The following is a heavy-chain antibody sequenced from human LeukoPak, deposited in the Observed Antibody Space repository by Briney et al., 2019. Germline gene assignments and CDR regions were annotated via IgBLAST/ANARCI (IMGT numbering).Heavy chain of an antibody. CDR2: ISSSGNII. Sequence: GGSLRLSCAASGFTFSDYYMSWLRQAPGKGLDWVSYISSSGNIIYYVDSVKGRFTVSRDNAKNSLFLQMNSLRAEDTAVYYCVRDRHDLWSNSIGYWGQGTLVTVSS. CDR1: GFTFSDYY. D-gene: IGHD3-3*01. V-gene: IGHV3-11*04. CDR3: VRDRHDLWSNSIGY. J-gene: IGHJ4*02.